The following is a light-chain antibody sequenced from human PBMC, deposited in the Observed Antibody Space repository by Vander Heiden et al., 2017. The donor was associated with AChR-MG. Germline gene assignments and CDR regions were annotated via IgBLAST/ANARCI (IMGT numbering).Light chain of an antibody. CDR2: EDN. CDR1: SSGVGTYNL. J-gene: IGLJ3*02. CDR3: SSYAGSGTVV. V-gene: IGLV2-23*01. Sequence: PGQSITISCTGTSSGVGTYNLVSWYQQHPGKAPKVRIYEDNKRPSGISSRFSGSKSGNTASLTISGLQAEDDSYYDCSSYAGSGTVVFGGGTKLTVL.